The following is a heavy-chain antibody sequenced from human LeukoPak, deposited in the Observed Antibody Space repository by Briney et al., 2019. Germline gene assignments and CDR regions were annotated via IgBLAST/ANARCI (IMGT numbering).Heavy chain of an antibody. CDR1: GYIFTSYW. CDR2: IYPGDSDS. V-gene: IGHV5-51*01. Sequence: GESLKISCKGSGYIFTSYWIGWVRQMPGKGLEWMGIIYPGDSDSRYSPSFQGQVTISADKSITTAYLQWSSLKASDTAMYYCARLVRSLDDIPTTGVYYFDYWGQGTLVTVSS. J-gene: IGHJ4*02. D-gene: IGHD1-1*01. CDR3: ARLVRSLDDIPTTGVYYFDY.